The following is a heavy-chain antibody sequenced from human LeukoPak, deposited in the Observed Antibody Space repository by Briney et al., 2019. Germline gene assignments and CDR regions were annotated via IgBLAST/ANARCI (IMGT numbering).Heavy chain of an antibody. Sequence: GGSLTLLCSLSIFPFSRHAIMCLREAPGKGVEGVSGISSSGGSTYQEEAVKGRFNISRDNSTNTMYLQMNSLRGEDTAVYYCAKENSPPRGYSYGYSFDYWGQGTLVTVSS. D-gene: IGHD3-16*01. CDR2: ISSSGGST. CDR3: AKENSPPRGYSYGYSFDY. J-gene: IGHJ4*02. CDR1: IFPFSRHA. V-gene: IGHV3-23*01.